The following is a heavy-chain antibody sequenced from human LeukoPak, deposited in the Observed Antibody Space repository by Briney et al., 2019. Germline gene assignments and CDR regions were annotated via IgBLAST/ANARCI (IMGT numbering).Heavy chain of an antibody. CDR3: ARDYTPYYYGSGRSWFDP. D-gene: IGHD3-10*01. V-gene: IGHV1-2*02. J-gene: IGHJ5*02. Sequence: ASVKVSCKTSEYTFTGDYMHWVRQASGQGPEWMGWINLNSGGTTYAQKFQGRVTMTRDTSISTAYMELSRLRSDDTAVYYCARDYTPYYYGSGRSWFDPWGQGTLVTVSS. CDR2: INLNSGGT. CDR1: EYTFTGDY.